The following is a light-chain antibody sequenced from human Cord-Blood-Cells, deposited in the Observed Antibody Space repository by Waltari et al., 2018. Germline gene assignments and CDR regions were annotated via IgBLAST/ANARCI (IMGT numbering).Light chain of an antibody. CDR3: QQYNNWPPVT. CDR1: QSVSSN. Sequence: EIVMTQSTATLSVSPGERATLSCRASQSVSSNLAWYQQKPGQAPRLPIYGASTRATGIPARFSGSGSGTEFTLTISSLQSEDFAVYYCQQYNNWPPVTFGGGTKVEIK. V-gene: IGKV3-15*01. J-gene: IGKJ4*01. CDR2: GAS.